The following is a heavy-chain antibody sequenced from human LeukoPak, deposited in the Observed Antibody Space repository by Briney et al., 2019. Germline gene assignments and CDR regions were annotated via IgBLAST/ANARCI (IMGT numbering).Heavy chain of an antibody. CDR1: GFTFSSYW. D-gene: IGHD3-10*01. J-gene: IGHJ6*03. V-gene: IGHV3-7*03. CDR3: AREAGLYGSGSYWSRGYYYYYMDV. CDR2: IKQDGSEK. Sequence: GGSLRLSCAASGFTFSSYWMSWVRQAPGKGLEWVANIKQDGSEKYYVDSVKGRFTISRDNAKNSLYLQMNSLRAEDTAVYYCAREAGLYGSGSYWSRGYYYYYMDVWGKGTTVTVSS.